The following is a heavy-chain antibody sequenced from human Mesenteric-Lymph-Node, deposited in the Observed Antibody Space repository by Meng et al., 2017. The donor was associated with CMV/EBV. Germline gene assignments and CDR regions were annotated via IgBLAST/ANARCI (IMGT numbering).Heavy chain of an antibody. D-gene: IGHD6-13*01. CDR1: GFTFSTYW. CDR2: IRSKNNDYAT. CDR3: SWYTYYFDY. J-gene: IGHJ4*02. Sequence: GESLKISCAASGFTFSTYWMSWVRQASGKGLEWVGRIRSKNNDYATTYGASVKGRFTISRDDSKNTSYLQMNSLKSEDTAVYHCSWYTYYFDYWGQGTLVTVSS. V-gene: IGHV3-73*01.